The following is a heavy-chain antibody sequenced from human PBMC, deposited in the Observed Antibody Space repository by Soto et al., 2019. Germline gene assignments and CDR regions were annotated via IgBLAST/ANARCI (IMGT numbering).Heavy chain of an antibody. Sequence: GESLKISCKGSGYTFSSYAIHWVRQAPGQGLEWMGWINAGNGNTKYSQKFQGRVTITADESTSTAYMELSSLRSEDTAVYYCARARDYYDSSGYYYVPYAFDIWGQGTMVTVSS. V-gene: IGHV1-3*01. D-gene: IGHD3-22*01. CDR3: ARARDYYDSSGYYYVPYAFDI. CDR2: INAGNGNT. CDR1: GYTFSSYA. J-gene: IGHJ3*02.